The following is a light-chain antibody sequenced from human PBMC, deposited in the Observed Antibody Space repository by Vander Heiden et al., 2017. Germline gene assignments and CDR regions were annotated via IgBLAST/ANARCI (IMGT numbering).Light chain of an antibody. Sequence: QTVVTQEQSFSVSPGGTVTLTCGLSAGSVTTNYYPSWYQQTPGQSPRTLIYSTDTRSSGVPDRFSGSIRGNTAALTITGAQADDESDYYCVLYMGSGISVFGGGTKLTVL. CDR3: VLYMGSGISV. CDR2: STD. V-gene: IGLV8-61*01. J-gene: IGLJ2*01. CDR1: AGSVTTNYY.